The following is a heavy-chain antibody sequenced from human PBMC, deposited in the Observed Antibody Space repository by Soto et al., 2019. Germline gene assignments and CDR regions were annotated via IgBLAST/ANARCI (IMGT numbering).Heavy chain of an antibody. V-gene: IGHV3-53*01. Sequence: GGSLRLSCAASGFTVSSNYMSWVRQAPGKGLEWVSVIYSGGSTYYADSVKGRFTISRDNSKNTLYLQMNSLGAEDTAVYYCARGYGAKYYFDYWGQGTLVTVSS. CDR3: ARGYGAKYYFDY. CDR1: GFTVSSNY. D-gene: IGHD4-17*01. CDR2: IYSGGST. J-gene: IGHJ4*02.